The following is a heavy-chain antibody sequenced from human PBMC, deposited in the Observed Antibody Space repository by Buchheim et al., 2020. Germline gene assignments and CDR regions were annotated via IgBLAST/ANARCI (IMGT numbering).Heavy chain of an antibody. V-gene: IGHV1-46*01. CDR3: ARGDYDYVWGSSRVAFDI. CDR2: INPSGGST. CDR1: GYTFTSYY. Sequence: QVQLVQSGAEVKKPGTSVKVSCKASGYTFTSYYMHWVRQAPGQGLEWMGIINPSGGSTSYAQKFQGRVTMTRDTSTSTVYMELSSLRSEDTAVYYCARGDYDYVWGSSRVAFDIWGQGT. J-gene: IGHJ3*02. D-gene: IGHD3-16*01.